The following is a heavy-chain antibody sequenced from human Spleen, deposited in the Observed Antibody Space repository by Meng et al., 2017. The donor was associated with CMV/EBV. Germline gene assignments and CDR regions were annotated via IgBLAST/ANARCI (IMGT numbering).Heavy chain of an antibody. Sequence: QVQLQQWGAGLLKPSETLSLTFAVYGGSFSGYYWSWIRQPPGKGLEXIGEINHSGSTNYTPSLKSRVTISVDTSKNQFSLKLSSVTAADTAVYYCAVRGWNYGYWGQGTLVTVSS. CDR1: GGSFSGYY. J-gene: IGHJ4*02. V-gene: IGHV4-34*01. CDR2: INHSGST. D-gene: IGHD1-7*01. CDR3: AVRGWNYGY.